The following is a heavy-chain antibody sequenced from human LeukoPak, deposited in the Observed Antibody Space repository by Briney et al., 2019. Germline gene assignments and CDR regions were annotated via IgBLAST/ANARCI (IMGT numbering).Heavy chain of an antibody. CDR2: INHSGST. Sequence: SDTLSLTCAVYGGSFSGYYWSWIRQPPGKGLEWIGEINHSGSTNYNPSLKSRVTISVDTSKNQFSLKLSSVTAADTAVYYCSRGQCEQLGDWGQGTLVTFSS. D-gene: IGHD6-6*01. CDR1: GGSFSGYY. J-gene: IGHJ1*01. V-gene: IGHV4-34*01. CDR3: SRGQCEQLGD.